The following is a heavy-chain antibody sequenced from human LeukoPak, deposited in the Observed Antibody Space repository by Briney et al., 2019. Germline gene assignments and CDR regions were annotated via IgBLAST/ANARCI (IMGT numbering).Heavy chain of an antibody. J-gene: IGHJ6*02. CDR1: GFTFSSYA. V-gene: IGHV3-23*01. Sequence: PGGSLRLSCAASGFTFSSYAMSWVRQAPGKGLEWVSAISGSGGSTYYADSVKGRFTISRDNSKNTLYLQMNSLRAEDTAVYYCARDGVGARYYYYYGMDVWGQGTTVTVSS. CDR2: ISGSGGST. D-gene: IGHD1-26*01. CDR3: ARDGVGARYYYYYGMDV.